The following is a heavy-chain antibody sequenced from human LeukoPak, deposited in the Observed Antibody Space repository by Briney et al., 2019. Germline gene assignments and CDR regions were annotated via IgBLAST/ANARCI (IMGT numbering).Heavy chain of an antibody. Sequence: GGSLRLSRAASGFTFSSYAMSWVRQAPGKGLEWVSAIGGSGGSTYYADSVKGRFTISRDNSKNTLYLQMNSLRAEDTAVYYCAKVEQSILGFGIAVAGPGDYWGQGTLVTVSS. CDR2: IGGSGGST. V-gene: IGHV3-23*01. J-gene: IGHJ4*02. CDR3: AKVEQSILGFGIAVAGPGDY. D-gene: IGHD6-19*01. CDR1: GFTFSSYA.